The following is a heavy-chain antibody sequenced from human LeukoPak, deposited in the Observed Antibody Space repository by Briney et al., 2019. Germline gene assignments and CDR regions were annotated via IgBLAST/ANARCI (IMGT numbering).Heavy chain of an antibody. D-gene: IGHD3-3*01. CDR1: GYSFTSYW. J-gene: IGHJ6*02. CDR3: ARRNDFWSGYYRVPYYYGMDV. CDR2: ICPGDSDT. V-gene: IGHV5-51*01. Sequence: GESLKISCKGSGYSFTSYWIGWVRQMPGKGLEWMGIICPGDSDTRYSPSFQGQVTISADKSISTAYLQWSSLKASDTAMYYCARRNDFWSGYYRVPYYYGMDVWGQGTTVTVSS.